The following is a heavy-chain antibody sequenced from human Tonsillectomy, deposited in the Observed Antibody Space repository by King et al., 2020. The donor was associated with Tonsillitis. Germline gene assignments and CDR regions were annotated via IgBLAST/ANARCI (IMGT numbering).Heavy chain of an antibody. CDR1: GYTFSDYY. V-gene: IGHV1-2*02. J-gene: IGHJ3*02. Sequence: QLVQSGAELKKPGASVKVSCKASGYTFSDYYLHWVRQAPGQGLEWMGWINPDSGGTRYAQKFQGRVTMTRDTSITTAYMDLSRLTSDDPAVYYCARSKKKTEGGQAFDIWGQGTTVSVSS. D-gene: IGHD3-16*01. CDR3: ARSKKKTEGGQAFDI. CDR2: INPDSGGT.